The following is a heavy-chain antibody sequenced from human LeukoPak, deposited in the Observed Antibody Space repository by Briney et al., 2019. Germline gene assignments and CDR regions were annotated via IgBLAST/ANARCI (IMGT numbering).Heavy chain of an antibody. J-gene: IGHJ3*02. CDR2: ISGSGGSK. V-gene: IGHV3-23*01. CDR3: AKDRKGNDYGDPDAFDI. CDR1: GFTFSSYA. D-gene: IGHD4-17*01. Sequence: GGSLRLSCAASGFTFSSYAMSWVRQAPGKGLEWGSAISGSGGSKYYADSVKGRFTISRDNSKNTLYLQMNSLRAEDTAVYYRAKDRKGNDYGDPDAFDIWGQGTMVTVSS.